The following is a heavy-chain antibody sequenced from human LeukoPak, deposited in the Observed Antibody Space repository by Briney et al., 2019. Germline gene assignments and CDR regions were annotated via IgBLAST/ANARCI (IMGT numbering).Heavy chain of an antibody. V-gene: IGHV4-4*09. CDR3: ARQQCTSTSCLTKNAFDL. CDR1: GSISGYY. D-gene: IGHD2-2*01. CDR2: IYTSGST. Sequence: AETLSLTCAVSGSISGYYWSWSLHPPGRGVEGIGYIYTSGSTNYNPSLESRVTISVDTSKNQFSLDLSSVTAAATAVYYCARQQCTSTSCLTKNAFDLWGQGTMVTVSS. J-gene: IGHJ3*01.